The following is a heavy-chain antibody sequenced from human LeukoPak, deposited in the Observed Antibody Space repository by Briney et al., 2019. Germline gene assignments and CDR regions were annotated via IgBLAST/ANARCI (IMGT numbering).Heavy chain of an antibody. Sequence: ASVKVSCKASGGTFSSYAISWVRQAPGQGLEWMGRINPNSGGTNYAQKFQGRVTMTRDTSISTAYMELSRLRSDDTAVYYCARAPSQRLTTLYYYMDVWGKGTTVTVSS. V-gene: IGHV1-2*06. CDR1: GGTFSSYA. CDR3: ARAPSQRLTTLYYYMDV. D-gene: IGHD4-17*01. J-gene: IGHJ6*03. CDR2: INPNSGGT.